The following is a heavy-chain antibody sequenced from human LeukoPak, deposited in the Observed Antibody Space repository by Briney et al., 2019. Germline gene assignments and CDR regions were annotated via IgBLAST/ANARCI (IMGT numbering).Heavy chain of an antibody. CDR2: IYYSGST. J-gene: IGHJ4*02. V-gene: IGHV4-59*01. CDR3: ARSDYYDSSGYYDY. CDR1: GGSISSYY. Sequence: SETLSLTCTVSGGSISSYYWSWIRQPPGKGLEWIGYIYYSGSTNYNPSLKSRVTISVDTSKNQFSLKLSSVTAADTAVYYCARSDYYDSSGYYDYWGQGTLVTVSS. D-gene: IGHD3-22*01.